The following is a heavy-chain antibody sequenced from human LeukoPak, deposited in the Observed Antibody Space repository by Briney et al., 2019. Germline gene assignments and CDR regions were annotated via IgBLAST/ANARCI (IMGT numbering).Heavy chain of an antibody. CDR1: GFTFSIYG. D-gene: IGHD6-19*01. CDR3: AKESRIAVAGDY. V-gene: IGHV3-30*02. J-gene: IGHJ4*02. CDR2: IRYDGSNK. Sequence: GGSLRLSCAASGFTFSIYGMHWVRQAPGKGLEWVAFIRYDGSNKYYADSVKGRFTISRDNSKNTLYLQMNSLRAEDTAVYYCAKESRIAVAGDYWGQGTLVTVSS.